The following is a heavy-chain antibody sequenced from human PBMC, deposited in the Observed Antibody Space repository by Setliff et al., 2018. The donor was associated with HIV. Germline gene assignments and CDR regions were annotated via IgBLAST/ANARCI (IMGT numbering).Heavy chain of an antibody. CDR2: IYYSGLT. CDR3: ARARYIVIRGDAGMDV. CDR1: GGSISSYY. Sequence: PSETLSLTCTVSGGSISSYYWSWIRQPPGKGLEWIGYIYYSGLTNYNPSLKSRVTISVDASKNQVSLKLSSVTASDTAVYYCARARYIVIRGDAGMDVWGPGTTVTVSS. D-gene: IGHD3-10*01. V-gene: IGHV4-59*08. J-gene: IGHJ6*02.